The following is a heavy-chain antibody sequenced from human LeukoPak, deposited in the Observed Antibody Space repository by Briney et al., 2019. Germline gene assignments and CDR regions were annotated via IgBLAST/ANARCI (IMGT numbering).Heavy chain of an antibody. CDR3: ARLCDYLSPDFDY. D-gene: IGHD4-17*01. V-gene: IGHV3-21*01. J-gene: IGHJ4*02. Sequence: GGSLRLSCAASGFTFSSYSMNWVRQAPGKGLEWVSSISSSSSYIYYADSVKGRFTISRDNAKNSLYLQMNSLRAEDTAVYYCARLCDYLSPDFDYWGQGTLVTVSS. CDR1: GFTFSSYS. CDR2: ISSSSSYI.